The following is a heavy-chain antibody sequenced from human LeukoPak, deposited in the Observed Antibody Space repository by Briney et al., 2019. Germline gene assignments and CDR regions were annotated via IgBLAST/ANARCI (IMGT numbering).Heavy chain of an antibody. CDR2: ISGSGDST. D-gene: IGHD1-26*01. Sequence: GGSLRLSCAASGFTFSSYAMHWVRQAPGKGLEWVSAISGSGDSTYYADSVRGRFTISRDNSKSTLYLQMTSLRAGDTAVYYCAKLPRSSGSYPLYFDSWGQGTLVTVSS. J-gene: IGHJ4*02. CDR3: AKLPRSSGSYPLYFDS. CDR1: GFTFSSYA. V-gene: IGHV3-23*01.